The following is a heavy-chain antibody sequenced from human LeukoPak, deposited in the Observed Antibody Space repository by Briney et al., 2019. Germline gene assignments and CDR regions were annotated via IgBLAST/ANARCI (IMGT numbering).Heavy chain of an antibody. J-gene: IGHJ4*02. V-gene: IGHV3-53*01. CDR1: GFTVSSNY. Sequence: GGSLRLSCVASGFTVSSNYMSWVRQAPGKGLEWVSVIYIGGSIYYADSVRGRFTISRDNSKNTLYLQMNSLRAEDTAVYYCARGDGYNYWQYWGQGTLVNVSS. D-gene: IGHD5-24*01. CDR2: IYIGGSI. CDR3: ARGDGYNYWQY.